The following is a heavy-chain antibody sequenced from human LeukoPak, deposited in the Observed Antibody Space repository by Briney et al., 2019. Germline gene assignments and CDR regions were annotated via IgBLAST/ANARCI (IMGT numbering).Heavy chain of an antibody. V-gene: IGHV4-59*08. D-gene: IGHD6-13*01. CDR2: IYYSGST. CDR3: ARSRGVPGVDAFDI. J-gene: IGHJ3*02. CDR1: GGSISSYY. Sequence: SETLSLTCTVSGGSISSYYWSGIRQPPGKGLEWIGYIYYSGSTNYNPSLQSRVTISVDTSKNQFSLKLSSVTAADTAVYYCARSRGVPGVDAFDIWGQGTMVTVSS.